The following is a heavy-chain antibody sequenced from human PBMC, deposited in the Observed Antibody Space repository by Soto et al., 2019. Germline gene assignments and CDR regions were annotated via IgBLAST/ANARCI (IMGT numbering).Heavy chain of an antibody. J-gene: IGHJ5*02. Sequence: QITLKESGPTLVKPTQTLTLTCTFSGFSFSTSGVGVGWIRQPPGKALEWLALIYWNDDKRYSPSLKSRLTITEDPSQNQVVLTMTNMDPVDTATYYCVSGSFPNWFDPWGQGTLVTVSS. V-gene: IGHV2-5*01. CDR2: IYWNDDK. D-gene: IGHD3-10*01. CDR1: GFSFSTSGVG. CDR3: VSGSFPNWFDP.